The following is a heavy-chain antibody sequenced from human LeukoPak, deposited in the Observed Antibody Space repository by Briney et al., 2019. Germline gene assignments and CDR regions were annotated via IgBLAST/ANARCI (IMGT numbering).Heavy chain of an antibody. V-gene: IGHV1-2*02. Sequence: ASVKVSCKASGYTFTGYYMHWVRQAPGQGLEWMGWINPNSGGTNYAQKFQGRVTMTRDTSISTAYMELSRLRSDDTAVYYCARDAIAAAGTQLPYYYYYMDVWGKGTTVTISS. J-gene: IGHJ6*03. CDR2: INPNSGGT. CDR3: ARDAIAAAGTQLPYYYYYMDV. D-gene: IGHD6-13*01. CDR1: GYTFTGYY.